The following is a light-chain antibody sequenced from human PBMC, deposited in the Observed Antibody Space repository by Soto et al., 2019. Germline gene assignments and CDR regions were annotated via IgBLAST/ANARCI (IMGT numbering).Light chain of an antibody. CDR1: SSDVGSYNR. Sequence: QSALTQPPSVSGSPGQSVTISCTGTSSDVGSYNRVSWYQQPPGTAPKLMIYDVSNRPSGVPDRFSGSKSGDTASLTISGLQAEDEAYYYCSRDSCRSPYGIGTGTNVPVL. J-gene: IGLJ1*01. V-gene: IGLV2-18*01. CDR2: DVS. CDR3: SRDSCRSPYG.